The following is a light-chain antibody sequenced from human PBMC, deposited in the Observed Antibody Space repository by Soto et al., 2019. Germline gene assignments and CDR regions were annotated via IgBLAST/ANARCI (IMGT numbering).Light chain of an antibody. V-gene: IGKV1-5*03. CDR3: QQYNNPQWT. J-gene: IGKJ1*01. CDR2: KAS. CDR1: QSSSSW. Sequence: IQMTQSPSTLSASVGDRVTITCRASQSSSSWLAWYQQKPGKAPKLLIDKASSLESGVPSRFSGSGSGTEFTLTISSLQPDDFATYYCQQYNNPQWTFGQGTKVDIK.